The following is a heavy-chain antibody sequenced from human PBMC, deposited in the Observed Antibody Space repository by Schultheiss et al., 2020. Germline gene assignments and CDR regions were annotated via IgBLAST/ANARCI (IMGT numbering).Heavy chain of an antibody. CDR2: INSDGSTT. Sequence: GESLKISCAASGFTFNKYWMHWVRQVPGKGLVWVARINSDGSTTTYADSVKGRFTISRDNAKNNLHLQMNSPRAEDTALYYCTRDYYGSGIGVFDYWGQGILVTVSS. D-gene: IGHD3-10*01. CDR3: TRDYYGSGIGVFDY. J-gene: IGHJ4*02. V-gene: IGHV3-74*03. CDR1: GFTFNKYW.